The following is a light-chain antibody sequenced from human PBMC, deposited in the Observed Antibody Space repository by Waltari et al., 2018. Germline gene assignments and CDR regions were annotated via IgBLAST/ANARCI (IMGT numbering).Light chain of an antibody. V-gene: IGKV1-39*01. Sequence: DIQMTQSTSSLSASGGDRVTITCRATKNINTFLNWYQQKPGKAPNLMIHSASSFQSGVPSRFSGSGSGTDFTLTISSLQPEDFATYYCQQSFESPWTFGQGT. CDR2: SAS. CDR1: KNINTF. CDR3: QQSFESPWT. J-gene: IGKJ1*01.